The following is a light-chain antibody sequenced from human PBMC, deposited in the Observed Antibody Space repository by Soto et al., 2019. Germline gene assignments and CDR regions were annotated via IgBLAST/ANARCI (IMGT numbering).Light chain of an antibody. J-gene: IGKJ3*01. CDR3: HQYDDNPV. CDR1: QYIGHY. V-gene: IGKV1-33*01. Sequence: DIQMTQSPPSVSASVGDRVTITCQARQYIGHYLNWYQQMPGEAPTLLNYDASALQSGVPSRFTGSGAGTIFTFAIRSLQHEDVATYYGHQYDDNPVFGPGTKV. CDR2: DAS.